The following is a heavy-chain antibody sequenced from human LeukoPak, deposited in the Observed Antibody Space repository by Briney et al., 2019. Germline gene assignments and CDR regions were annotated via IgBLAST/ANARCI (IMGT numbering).Heavy chain of an antibody. D-gene: IGHD6-13*01. CDR2: IIPIFGTA. Sequence: ASVKVSCKASGGTFSSYAIGWVRQAPGQGLEWMGGIIPIFGTANYAQKFQGRVTITADKSTSTAYMELSSLRFEDTAVYYCARARNPGIAAAGMGSNWFDPWGQGTLVTVSS. CDR3: ARARNPGIAAAGMGSNWFDP. CDR1: GGTFSSYA. V-gene: IGHV1-69*06. J-gene: IGHJ5*02.